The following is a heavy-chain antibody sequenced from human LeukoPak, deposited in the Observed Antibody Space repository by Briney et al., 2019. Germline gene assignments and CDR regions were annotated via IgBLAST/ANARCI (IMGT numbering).Heavy chain of an antibody. CDR2: IYYSGST. CDR3: AGGLLGPGGYYYYYGMDV. V-gene: IGHV4-39*01. Sequence: PSGTLSLTCTVSGGSISSSSYYWGWIRHHPGKGLEWFGSIYYSGSTYYNPSLKSRVTISVDTSKNQFSLKLSSVTAADTAVYYCAGGLLGPGGYYYYYGMDVWGQGTTVTVSS. CDR1: GGSISSSSYY. D-gene: IGHD2-15*01. J-gene: IGHJ6*02.